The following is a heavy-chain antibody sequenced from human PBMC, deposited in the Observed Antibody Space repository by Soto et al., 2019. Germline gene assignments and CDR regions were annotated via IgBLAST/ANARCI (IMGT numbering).Heavy chain of an antibody. D-gene: IGHD3-3*01. Sequence: SETLSLTCTVSGGSISSYYWSWIRQPPGKGLEWIGYIYYSGSTNYNPSLKSRVTISVDTSKNQFSLKLSSVTAADTAVYYCARDSGDVWSGYHYGMDVWGQGTTVTVSS. J-gene: IGHJ6*02. V-gene: IGHV4-59*01. CDR2: IYYSGST. CDR3: ARDSGDVWSGYHYGMDV. CDR1: GGSISSYY.